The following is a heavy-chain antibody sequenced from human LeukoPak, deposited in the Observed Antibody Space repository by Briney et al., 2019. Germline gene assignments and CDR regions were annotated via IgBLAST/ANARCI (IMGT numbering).Heavy chain of an antibody. D-gene: IGHD3-9*01. CDR3: ARENYDILTGPLDY. Sequence: PGGSLRLSCAASGFTFSSYSMNWVRQAPGKGLEWVSSISSSSSYIYYADSVKRRFTISRDNAKNSLYLQMNSLRAEDTAVYYCARENYDILTGPLDYWGQGTLVTVSS. CDR1: GFTFSSYS. CDR2: ISSSSSYI. J-gene: IGHJ4*02. V-gene: IGHV3-21*01.